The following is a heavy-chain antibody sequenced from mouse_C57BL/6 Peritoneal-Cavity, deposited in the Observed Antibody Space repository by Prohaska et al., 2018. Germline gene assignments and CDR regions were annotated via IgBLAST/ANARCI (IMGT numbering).Heavy chain of an antibody. CDR1: GYTFTSYW. V-gene: IGHV1-69*01. CDR2: IDPSDSYT. Sequence: QVQLQQPGAELVMPGASVKLSCKASGYTFTSYWMHWVKQRPGQGLEWIGEIDPSDSYTNYNQKFKGKATLTVDKSSSTAYMQLRSLTSEDSAVYYCARGGLPPWFAYWGQGTLVTVSA. D-gene: IGHD2-2*01. J-gene: IGHJ3*01. CDR3: ARGGLPPWFAY.